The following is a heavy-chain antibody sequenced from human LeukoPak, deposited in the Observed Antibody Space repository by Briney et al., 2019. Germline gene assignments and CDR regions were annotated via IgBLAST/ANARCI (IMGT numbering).Heavy chain of an antibody. J-gene: IGHJ4*02. Sequence: SETLSLTCTVSGGSISSYYWSWIRQPPGKGLEWIGYIYYSGSTNYKPSLKSRVTISVDTSKNQFSLKLSSVTAADTAVYYCARGGAAAVGYWGQGTLVTVSS. D-gene: IGHD6-13*01. CDR1: GGSISSYY. CDR3: ARGGAAAVGY. V-gene: IGHV4-59*01. CDR2: IYYSGST.